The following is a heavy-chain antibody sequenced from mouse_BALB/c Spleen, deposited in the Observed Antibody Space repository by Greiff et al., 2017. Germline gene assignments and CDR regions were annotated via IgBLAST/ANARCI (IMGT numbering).Heavy chain of an antibody. CDR1: GFSLTSYG. D-gene: IGHD2-3*01. CDR3: AKIYDGYYGYAMDY. CDR2: IWRGGST. Sequence: QVQLQQSGPSLVQPSQSLSITCTVSGFSLTSYGVHWVRQSPGKGLEWLGVIWRGGSTDYNAAFMSRLSITKDNSKSQVFFKMNSLQADDTAIYYCAKIYDGYYGYAMDYWGQGTSGTVSS. V-gene: IGHV2-5-1*01. J-gene: IGHJ4*01.